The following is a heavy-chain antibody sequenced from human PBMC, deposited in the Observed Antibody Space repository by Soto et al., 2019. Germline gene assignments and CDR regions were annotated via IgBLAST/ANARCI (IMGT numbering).Heavy chain of an antibody. CDR2: IRSKAYGGTT. D-gene: IGHD3-9*01. CDR1: GFTFGDYA. Sequence: GSLRLSCTASGFTFGDYAMSWFRQAPGKGLEWVGFIRSKAYGGTTEYAASVKGRFTISRDDSKSIAYLQMNSLKTEDTAVYYCTRDDILTGYYSDDFDYWGQGTLVTVSS. CDR3: TRDDILTGYYSDDFDY. V-gene: IGHV3-49*03. J-gene: IGHJ4*02.